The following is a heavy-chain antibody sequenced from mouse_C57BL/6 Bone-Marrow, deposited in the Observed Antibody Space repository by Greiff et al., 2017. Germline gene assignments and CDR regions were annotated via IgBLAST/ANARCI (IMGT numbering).Heavy chain of an antibody. J-gene: IGHJ4*01. CDR1: GYTFTDYY. D-gene: IGHD1-1*01. CDR3: ARYPLYYYGSSYGYYAMDD. Sequence: EVQLQQSGPELVKPGASVKISCKASGYTFTDYYMNWVKQSHGKSLEWIGDINPNNGGTSYNQKFKGKATLTVDKSSSTVYMELRSLTSEDSAVYYCARYPLYYYGSSYGYYAMDDWGQGTSVTVSS. V-gene: IGHV1-26*01. CDR2: INPNNGGT.